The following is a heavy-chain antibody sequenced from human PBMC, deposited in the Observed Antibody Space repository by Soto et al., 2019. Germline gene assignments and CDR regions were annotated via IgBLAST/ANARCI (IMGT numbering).Heavy chain of an antibody. Sequence: SETLSLTCTVSGGSISSSSYYWGWIRQPPGKGLEWIGSIYYSGSTYYNPSLKSRVTISVDTSKSQFSLKLSSVTAADTAVYYCARCPINTRGFGFFDYWGQGTLVTVSS. J-gene: IGHJ4*02. CDR3: ARCPINTRGFGFFDY. D-gene: IGHD3-16*01. V-gene: IGHV4-39*01. CDR2: IYYSGST. CDR1: GGSISSSSYY.